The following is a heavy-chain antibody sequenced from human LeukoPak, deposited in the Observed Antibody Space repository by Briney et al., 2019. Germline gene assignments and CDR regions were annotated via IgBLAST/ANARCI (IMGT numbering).Heavy chain of an antibody. J-gene: IGHJ3*02. V-gene: IGHV4-39*07. D-gene: IGHD2-15*01. CDR1: GGSISSSSYY. CDR2: IYYSGST. Sequence: NPSETLSLTCTVSGGSISSSSYYWGWIRQPPGKGLEWIGSIYYSGSTYYNPSLKSRVTISVDTSKNQFSLKLSSVTAADTAVYYCARDLVVAATPAFDIWGQGTMVTVSS. CDR3: ARDLVVAATPAFDI.